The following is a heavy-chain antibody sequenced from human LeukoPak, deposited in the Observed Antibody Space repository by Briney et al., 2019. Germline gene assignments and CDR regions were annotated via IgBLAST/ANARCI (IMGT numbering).Heavy chain of an antibody. Sequence: PSETLSLTCAVYGGSFSGYYWSWIRQPPGKGLEWIGYIYYSGSTNYNPSLKSRVTISVDTSKNQFSLKLSSVTAADTAVYYCAREPPGGSLNFDYWGQGTLVTVSS. D-gene: IGHD6-13*01. CDR1: GGSFSGYY. CDR2: IYYSGST. J-gene: IGHJ4*02. V-gene: IGHV4-59*01. CDR3: AREPPGGSLNFDY.